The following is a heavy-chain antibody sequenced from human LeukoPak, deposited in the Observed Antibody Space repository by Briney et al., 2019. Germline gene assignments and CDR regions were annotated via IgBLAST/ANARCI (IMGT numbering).Heavy chain of an antibody. Sequence: GGSLRLSCAASGFTLSSFGMHWVRQAPGKGREWVAVIWYDGSNKYYADSVKGRFTISRDNSKSTLYLQMNSLRAEDTAVYYCARDHHTISDYYYGMDVWGKGTTVTVSS. CDR1: GFTLSSFG. V-gene: IGHV3-33*01. CDR2: IWYDGSNK. D-gene: IGHD3-9*01. J-gene: IGHJ6*04. CDR3: ARDHHTISDYYYGMDV.